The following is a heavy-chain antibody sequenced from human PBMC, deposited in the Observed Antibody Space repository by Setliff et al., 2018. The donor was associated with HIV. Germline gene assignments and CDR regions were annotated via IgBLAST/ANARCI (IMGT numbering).Heavy chain of an antibody. CDR2: VSDSGTT. CDR1: GGSFSDYH. V-gene: IGHV4-34*01. J-gene: IGHJ5*02. CDR3: ASRVYYYDSNNFLREEGFDP. Sequence: PSETLSLTCGVSGGSFSDYHWTWIRQSPGKGLEWIGEVSDSGTTNYNPSLKSRVTISVDTSKIQFSLNLNSVTAADTAVYYCASRVYYYDSNNFLREEGFDPWGQGTLVTVSS. D-gene: IGHD3-22*01.